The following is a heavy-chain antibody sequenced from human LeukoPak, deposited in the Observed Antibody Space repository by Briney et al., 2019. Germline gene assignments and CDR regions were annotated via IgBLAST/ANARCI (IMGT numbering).Heavy chain of an antibody. Sequence: SQTLSLTCAISGDSVSSNSAAWNWIRQSPSRGLEWLGRTYYRSKWYNDYAVSVKSRITINPDTSKNQFSLQLNSVTPEDTAVYYCAREWGLVGATTDWYFDLWGRGTLVTVSS. D-gene: IGHD1-26*01. V-gene: IGHV6-1*01. CDR1: GDSVSSNSAA. CDR2: TYYRSKWYN. J-gene: IGHJ2*01. CDR3: AREWGLVGATTDWYFDL.